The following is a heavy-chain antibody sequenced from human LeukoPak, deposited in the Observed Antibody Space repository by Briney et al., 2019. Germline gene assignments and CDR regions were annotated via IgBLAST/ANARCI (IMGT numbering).Heavy chain of an antibody. CDR3: ARALTSYSGYGPPWFDP. Sequence: GASVKVSCKASGYTFTGYYMHWVRQAPGQGLEWMGIINPSGGSTSYAQKFQGRVTMTRDMSTSTVYMELSSLRSEDTAVYYCARALTSYSGYGPPWFDPWGQGTLVTVSS. J-gene: IGHJ5*02. D-gene: IGHD5-12*01. CDR1: GYTFTGYY. V-gene: IGHV1-46*01. CDR2: INPSGGST.